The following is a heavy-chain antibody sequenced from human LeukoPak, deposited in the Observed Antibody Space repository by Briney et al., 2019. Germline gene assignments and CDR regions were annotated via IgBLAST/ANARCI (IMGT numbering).Heavy chain of an antibody. D-gene: IGHD6-19*01. CDR3: ATGYSSGWTWYNWFDP. CDR2: FDPEDGET. J-gene: IGHJ5*02. Sequence: ASVEVSCKVSGYTLTELSMHWVRQAPGKGLEWMGGFDPEDGETIYAQKFQGRVTMTEDTSTDTAYMELSSLRSEDTAVYYCATGYSSGWTWYNWFDPWGQGTLVTVSS. CDR1: GYTLTELS. V-gene: IGHV1-24*01.